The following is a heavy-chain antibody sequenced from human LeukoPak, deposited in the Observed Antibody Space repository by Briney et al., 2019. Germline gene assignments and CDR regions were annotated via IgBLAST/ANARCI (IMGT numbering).Heavy chain of an antibody. Sequence: PESLSVSCADPRGSIISYYWSSIRQRPGEGLEWIGYIYYSGSTNYNPSLKCRVTIPVEKSNNQFSLKRSSVAAADTTVYYFTRHGGEAGVDFDYWGQGTLVTVSS. V-gene: IGHV4-59*08. CDR2: IYYSGST. D-gene: IGHD2-8*01. CDR1: RGSIISYY. J-gene: IGHJ4*02. CDR3: TRHGGEAGVDFDY.